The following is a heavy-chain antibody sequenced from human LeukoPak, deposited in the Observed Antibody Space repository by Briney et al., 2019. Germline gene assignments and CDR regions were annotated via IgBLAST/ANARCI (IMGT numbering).Heavy chain of an antibody. D-gene: IGHD4-17*01. CDR2: IYNSGST. CDR3: ARRPTVTTFFDY. CDR1: GGSISSYY. Sequence: TLSLTCTGSGGSISSYYWSWIRQPPGKGLEWIGYIYNSGSTNYNPSLKSRVTISVDTSKNQFSLKLSSVTAADTAVYYCARRPTVTTFFDYWGQGTLVTVSS. J-gene: IGHJ4*02. V-gene: IGHV4-59*01.